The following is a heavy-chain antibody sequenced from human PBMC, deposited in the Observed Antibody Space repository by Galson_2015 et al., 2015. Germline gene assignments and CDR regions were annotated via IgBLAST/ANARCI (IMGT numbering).Heavy chain of an antibody. CDR3: AWLSYGQAFDI. Sequence: SVKVSCKASGGTFSSYTISWVRQAPGQGLEWMGRIIPILGIANYAQKFQGRVTITADKSTSTAYMELSSLRSEDTAVYYCAWLSYGQAFDIWGQGTMVPVSS. CDR2: IIPILGIA. CDR1: GGTFSSYT. D-gene: IGHD5-18*01. V-gene: IGHV1-69*02. J-gene: IGHJ3*02.